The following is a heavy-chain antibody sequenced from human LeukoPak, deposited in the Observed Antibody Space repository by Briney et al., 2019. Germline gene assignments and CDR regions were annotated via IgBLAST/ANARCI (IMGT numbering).Heavy chain of an antibody. CDR2: ISGSGDNT. CDR3: AKDLHDYGNYVGWFDS. Sequence: GGSLRLSCAASGFTFSSFAMDWVRQAPGKGLEWVSAISGSGDNTYYADSVKGRFTISRDDSKTTLFLQMNSLRAEDTAVYYCAKDLHDYGNYVGWFDSWGQGTLVTVSS. J-gene: IGHJ5*01. CDR1: GFTFSSFA. D-gene: IGHD4-11*01. V-gene: IGHV3-23*01.